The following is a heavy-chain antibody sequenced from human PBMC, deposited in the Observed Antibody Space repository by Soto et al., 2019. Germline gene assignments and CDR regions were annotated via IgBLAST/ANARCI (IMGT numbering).Heavy chain of an antibody. J-gene: IGHJ4*02. Sequence: PGGSLRLSCVGSGFTFSGYSMAWVRQAPGRGLEWVASISSRSTNIDYADSVKGRFTISRDNAKNLVSLQMSSLRGEDTALYYCAKFTEPGYSSIWYYFEYWGQGTRVTFSS. V-gene: IGHV3-21*06. CDR1: GFTFSGYS. CDR2: ISSRSTNI. D-gene: IGHD6-19*01. CDR3: AKFTEPGYSSIWYYFEY.